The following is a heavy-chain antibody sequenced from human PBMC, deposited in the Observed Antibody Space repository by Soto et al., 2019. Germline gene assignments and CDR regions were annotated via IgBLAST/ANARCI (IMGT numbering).Heavy chain of an antibody. CDR2: ISAYNGNT. CDR1: GYTFTSYG. CDR3: ARDWYSSSSYYYYYGMDV. D-gene: IGHD6-6*01. V-gene: IGHV1-18*04. Sequence: GGSVKVSCKASGYTFTSYGISWVRQAPGQGLEWMGWISAYNGNTNYAQKLQGRVTMTTDTSTSTAYMELRSLRSDDTAVYYCARDWYSSSSYYYYYGMDVWGQGTTVTVSS. J-gene: IGHJ6*02.